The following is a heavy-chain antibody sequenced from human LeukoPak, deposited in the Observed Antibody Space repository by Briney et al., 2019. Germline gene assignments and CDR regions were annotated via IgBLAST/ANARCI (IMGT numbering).Heavy chain of an antibody. CDR2: INHNGNVN. D-gene: IGHD2-15*01. CDR3: AKDGCSGGSCYYFDY. V-gene: IGHV3-7*03. J-gene: IGHJ4*02. Sequence: GGSLRLSCAASGFSFSSYWMSWVRQAPGKGLEWVASINHNGNVNYYVDPVKGRFTISRDNAKNSLYLQMSNLRAEDTAVYFCAKDGCSGGSCYYFDYWGQGTLVTVSS. CDR1: GFSFSSYW.